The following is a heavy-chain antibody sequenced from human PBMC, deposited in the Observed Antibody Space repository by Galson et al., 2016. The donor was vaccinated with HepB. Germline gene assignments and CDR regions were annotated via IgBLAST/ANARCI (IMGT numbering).Heavy chain of an antibody. J-gene: IGHJ6*03. CDR1: GYTFTNYP. D-gene: IGHD3-3*01. CDR3: ARQDYDFWSAIKYYYYYYMGV. CDR2: INAGNGDT. V-gene: IGHV1-3*01. Sequence: SVKVSCKASGYTFTNYPIHWVRQAPGQRLEWMGWINAGNGDTKYSQKFQGRVTITRDTSASTAYMELSSLRSEDTAVYYCARQDYDFWSAIKYYYYYYMGVWGKGTTVTVSS.